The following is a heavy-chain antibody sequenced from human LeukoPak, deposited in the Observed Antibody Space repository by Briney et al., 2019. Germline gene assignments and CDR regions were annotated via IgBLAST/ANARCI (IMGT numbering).Heavy chain of an antibody. CDR3: AREAQQLVLGWDAFDI. V-gene: IGHV3-7*01. CDR2: IKQDGSEK. J-gene: IGHJ3*02. CDR1: GFTFSSYW. Sequence: PGGSLSLSCAASGFTFSSYWMSWVRQAPGKGLEWVANIKQDGSEKYYVDSVKGRFTISRDNAKNSLYLQMNSLRAEDTAVYYCAREAQQLVLGWDAFDIWGQGTMVTVSS. D-gene: IGHD6-13*01.